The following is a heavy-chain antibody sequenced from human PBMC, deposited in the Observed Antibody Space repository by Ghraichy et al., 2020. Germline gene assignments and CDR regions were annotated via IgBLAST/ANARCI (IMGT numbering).Heavy chain of an antibody. CDR1: GFTFSSYA. Sequence: GGSLRLSCAASGFTFSSYAMSWVRQAPGKGLGWVSGISGSGGSTYYADSVKGRFTISRDNSKSTLYLQMNSLRAADTAVYYCAPSGPFSDSSGYYYDDYFDYWGQGTLVTVSS. D-gene: IGHD3-22*01. CDR2: ISGSGGST. V-gene: IGHV3-23*01. J-gene: IGHJ4*02. CDR3: APSGPFSDSSGYYYDDYFDY.